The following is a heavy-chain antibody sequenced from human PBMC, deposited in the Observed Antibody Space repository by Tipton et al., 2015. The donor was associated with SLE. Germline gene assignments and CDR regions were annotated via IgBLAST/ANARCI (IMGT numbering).Heavy chain of an antibody. Sequence: TLSLTCTVSGGSISSSSYYWGWIRQPPGKGLEWIGTIYHSGSTYYNPSLKSRVTISVDTSKNQFSLRLSSVTATDTAVYYCARAIISAGRYFDYWGQGTLVTVSS. CDR3: ARAIISAGRYFDY. CDR1: GGSISSSSYY. D-gene: IGHD3-9*01. V-gene: IGHV4-39*07. CDR2: IYHSGST. J-gene: IGHJ4*02.